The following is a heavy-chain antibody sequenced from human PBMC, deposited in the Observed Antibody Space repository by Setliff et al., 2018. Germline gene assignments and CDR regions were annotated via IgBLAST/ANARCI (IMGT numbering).Heavy chain of an antibody. V-gene: IGHV1-2*02. Sequence: ASVKVSCKASGYTFTGHYIHWVRQAPGQGLEWMGWINPRTGVTNYAQKFKGRVTMTTDTSTSTAYMELRSLRSDDTAVYYCARDSPEMVAPPAAHCFDPWGQGTLVTVSA. D-gene: IGHD2-15*01. CDR2: INPRTGVT. CDR3: ARDSPEMVAPPAAHCFDP. CDR1: GYTFTGHY. J-gene: IGHJ5*02.